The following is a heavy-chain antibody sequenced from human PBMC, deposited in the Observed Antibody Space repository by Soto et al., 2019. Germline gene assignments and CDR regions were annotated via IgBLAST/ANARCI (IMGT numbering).Heavy chain of an antibody. CDR1: GYTFTSYG. D-gene: IGHD3-22*01. V-gene: IGHV1-18*04. CDR2: ISAYNGNT. Sequence: ASVKVSCKASGYTFTSYGISWVRQAPGQGLEWMGWISAYNGNTNYAQKLQGRVTMTTDTSTSTAYMELRSLRSDDTAVYYCARDYYDSSGYSQPFDYWGQGTLVTVSS. J-gene: IGHJ4*02. CDR3: ARDYYDSSGYSQPFDY.